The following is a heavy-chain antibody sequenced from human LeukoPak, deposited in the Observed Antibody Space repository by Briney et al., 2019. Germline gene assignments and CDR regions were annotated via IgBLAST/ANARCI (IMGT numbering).Heavy chain of an antibody. J-gene: IGHJ4*02. D-gene: IGHD4-17*01. V-gene: IGHV4-39*07. CDR2: IYYSGST. CDR1: GGSISSSSYY. Sequence: SETLSLTCTVSGGSISSSSYYWGWIRQPPGKGLEWIGSIYYSGSTYYNPSLKSRVTISVDTSKNQFSLKLSSVTAADTAVYYCAPRDYGDYRIDYWGQGTLVTVSS. CDR3: APRDYGDYRIDY.